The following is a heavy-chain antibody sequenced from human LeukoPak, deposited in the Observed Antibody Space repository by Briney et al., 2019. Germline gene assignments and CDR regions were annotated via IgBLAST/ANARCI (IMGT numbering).Heavy chain of an antibody. J-gene: IGHJ4*02. Sequence: SETLSLTCAVYGVSFSGYSWNWIRQPPGKGLEWIGEINHSGGTNYNPSLKSRVTISVDTSKKQFSLKLSSVTAADTAVYYCARGTGNYFDYWGQGTLVTVSS. CDR3: ARGTGNYFDY. V-gene: IGHV4-34*01. CDR2: INHSGGT. CDR1: GVSFSGYS. D-gene: IGHD3-10*01.